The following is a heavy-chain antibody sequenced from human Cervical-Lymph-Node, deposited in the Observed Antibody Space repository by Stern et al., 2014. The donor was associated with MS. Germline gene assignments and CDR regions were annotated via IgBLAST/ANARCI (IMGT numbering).Heavy chain of an antibody. Sequence: VQLVESGAAVKKPGSSVKVSCKASVGTFSSYTISWVRQAPGQVLEWMGGTSTIFGTANYAQKFQGRVTITADESTSTAYMELSSVRSEDTAVYYCARLGIAVANSTWGQGTLVTVSS. D-gene: IGHD6-19*01. CDR1: VGTFSSYT. J-gene: IGHJ5*02. CDR3: ARLGIAVANST. CDR2: TSTIFGTA. V-gene: IGHV1-69*01.